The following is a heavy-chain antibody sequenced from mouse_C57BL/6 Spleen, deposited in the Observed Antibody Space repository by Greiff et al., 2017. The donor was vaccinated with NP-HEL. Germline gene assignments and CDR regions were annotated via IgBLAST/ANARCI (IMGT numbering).Heavy chain of an antibody. V-gene: IGHV1-50*01. CDR1: GYTFTSYW. CDR2: IDPSDSYT. J-gene: IGHJ2*01. CDR3: ALYYGNPYYFDY. D-gene: IGHD2-1*01. Sequence: VQLQQPGAELVKPGASVKLSCKASGYTFTSYWMQWVKQRPGQGLEWIGEIDPSDSYTNYNQKFKGKATLTVDTSSSTAYMQLSSLTSEDSAVYYCALYYGNPYYFDYWGQGTTLTVSS.